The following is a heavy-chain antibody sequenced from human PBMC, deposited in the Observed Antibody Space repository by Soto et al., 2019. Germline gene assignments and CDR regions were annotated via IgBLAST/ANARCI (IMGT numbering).Heavy chain of an antibody. CDR3: ARDDYGSGSSDDAGYYYYGMDV. CDR2: ISAYNGNT. V-gene: IGHV1-18*01. D-gene: IGHD3-10*01. J-gene: IGHJ6*02. CDR1: GYTFTSYG. Sequence: QVQLVQSGAEVKKPGASVKVSCKASGYTFTSYGISWVRQAPGQGLEWMGWISAYNGNTNYAQKLQGRVTMTTDTSTSTAYMELRSLRSDDTAVYYCARDDYGSGSSDDAGYYYYGMDVWGQGTTVTVSS.